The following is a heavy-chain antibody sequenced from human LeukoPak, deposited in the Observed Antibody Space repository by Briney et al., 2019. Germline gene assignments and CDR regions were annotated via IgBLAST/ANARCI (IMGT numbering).Heavy chain of an antibody. CDR2: IYSGGST. CDR1: GFTVSRNY. CDR3: ARAAIAGSGWYDH. V-gene: IGHV3-66*01. J-gene: IGHJ5*02. Sequence: PSGSLRLSCAASGFTVSRNYMSWIRQAPGKGLEWVSVIYSGGSTYYAASVKGRFTMSRDNSKNTLFLQMNSLRAEDTAVYFCARAAIAGSGWYDHWGQGTLVTVSS. D-gene: IGHD6-19*01.